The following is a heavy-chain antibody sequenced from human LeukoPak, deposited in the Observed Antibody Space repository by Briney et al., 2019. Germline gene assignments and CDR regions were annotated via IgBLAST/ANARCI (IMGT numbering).Heavy chain of an antibody. CDR3: ARASGSYGSGSYYYYGMDV. D-gene: IGHD3-10*01. J-gene: IGHJ6*04. CDR1: GCSFSSGYY. CDR2: IFHSGST. V-gene: IGHV4-38-2*01. Sequence: PSETLSLTCAVSGCSFSSGYYWGWIRQPPGKGLEWIGSIFHSGSTYYNPSLKSRVNMSVDTSKNQISLKLSSVTAADTAVYYCARASGSYGSGSYYYYGMDVWGKGTTVTVSS.